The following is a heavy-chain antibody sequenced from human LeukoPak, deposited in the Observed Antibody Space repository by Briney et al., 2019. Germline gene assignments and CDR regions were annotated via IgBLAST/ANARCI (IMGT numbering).Heavy chain of an antibody. CDR3: AKDRTTGYSPGPSDY. D-gene: IGHD1-1*01. CDR2: IRYDGSNK. J-gene: IGHJ4*02. Sequence: GRSLRLSCAASGFTFSSYGMHWVRQAPGKGLEWVAFIRYDGSNKYYADSVKGRFTISRDNSKNTLYLQMNSLRAEDTAVYYCAKDRTTGYSPGPSDYWGQGTLVTVSS. CDR1: GFTFSSYG. V-gene: IGHV3-30*02.